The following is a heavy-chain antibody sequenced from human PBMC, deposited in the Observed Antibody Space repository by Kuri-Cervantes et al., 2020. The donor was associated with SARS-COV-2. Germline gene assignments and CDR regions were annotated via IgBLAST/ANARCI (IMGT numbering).Heavy chain of an antibody. D-gene: IGHD3-3*01. J-gene: IGHJ4*02. CDR1: GFTFSSYS. CDR2: ISYDGSNK. Sequence: GESLKISCAASGFTFSSYSMNWVRQAPGKGLEWVAVISYDGSNKYYADSVKGRFTISRDNSKNTLYLQMNSLRAEDTAVYYCAKQLPAYYDFWSGYYTYLDSWGQGTLVTVSS. V-gene: IGHV3-30*18. CDR3: AKQLPAYYDFWSGYYTYLDS.